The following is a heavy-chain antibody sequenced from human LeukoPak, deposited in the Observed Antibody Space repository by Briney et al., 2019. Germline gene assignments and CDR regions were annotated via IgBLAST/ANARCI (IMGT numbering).Heavy chain of an antibody. CDR2: INNDGSST. Sequence: GGSLRLSCAASGFTFSSYWMHWVRQAPGKGLVWVSRINNDGSSTSYADSVKGRFTISRDNAKNTLYLQMNSLRAEDTAVYYCARGGDIVVVPAAIPEYWGQGTLVTVSS. J-gene: IGHJ4*02. V-gene: IGHV3-74*01. CDR3: ARGGDIVVVPAAIPEY. CDR1: GFTFSSYW. D-gene: IGHD2-2*01.